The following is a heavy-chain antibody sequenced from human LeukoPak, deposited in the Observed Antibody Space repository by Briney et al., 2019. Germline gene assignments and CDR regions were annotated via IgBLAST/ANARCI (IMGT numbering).Heavy chain of an antibody. CDR1: GYTFTSYY. V-gene: IGHV1-46*01. CDR3: ARDEKRGGYYDHRLIDY. Sequence: GASVKVSCKASGYTFTSYYMHWVRQAPGQGLEWMGIINPSGGSTSYAQKFQGRVTMTRDMSTSTVYMELSSLRSEDTAVYYCARDEKRGGYYDHRLIDYWGQGTLVTVSS. D-gene: IGHD3-22*01. J-gene: IGHJ4*02. CDR2: INPSGGST.